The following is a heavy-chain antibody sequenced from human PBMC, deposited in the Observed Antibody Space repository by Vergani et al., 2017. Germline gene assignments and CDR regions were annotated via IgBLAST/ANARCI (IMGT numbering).Heavy chain of an antibody. CDR3: ARHKEYSSSSLGTGIYYYYYGMDV. Sequence: VQLVQSGAEVKKPGATVKISCKVSGYTFTDYYIHWVQQAPGKGLEWMGWMNPNSGNTGYAQKFQGRVTMTRNTSISTAYMELSSLRSEDTAVYYCARHKEYSSSSLGTGIYYYYYGMDVWGQGTTVTVSS. D-gene: IGHD6-6*01. CDR2: MNPNSGNT. CDR1: GYTFTDYY. V-gene: IGHV1-8*02. J-gene: IGHJ6*02.